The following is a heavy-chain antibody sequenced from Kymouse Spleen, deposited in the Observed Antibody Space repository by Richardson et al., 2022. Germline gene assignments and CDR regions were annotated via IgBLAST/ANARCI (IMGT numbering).Heavy chain of an antibody. J-gene: IGHJ5*02. CDR1: GFTFSGSA. Sequence: EVQLVESGGGLVQPGGSLKLSCAASGFTFSGSAMHWVRQASGKGLEWVGRIRSKANSYATAYAASVKGRFTISRDDSKNTAYLQMNSLKTEDTAVYYCTRDYDSSGYYYDWFDPWGQGTLVTVSS. V-gene: IGHV3-73*02. CDR2: IRSKANSYAT. CDR3: TRDYDSSGYYYDWFDP. D-gene: IGHD3-22*01.